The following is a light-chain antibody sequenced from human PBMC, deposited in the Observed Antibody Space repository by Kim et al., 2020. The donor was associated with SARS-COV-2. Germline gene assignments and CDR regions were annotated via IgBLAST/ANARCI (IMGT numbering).Light chain of an antibody. Sequence: PGQTARITCSGDALPKQYAYWYHQKPGQAPVLVIYKDSERPSGIPERFSGSSSGTTVTLTISGVQAEDEADYYCQSADSSGTYYVFGTGTKVTFL. V-gene: IGLV3-25*03. CDR1: ALPKQY. CDR3: QSADSSGTYYV. J-gene: IGLJ1*01. CDR2: KDS.